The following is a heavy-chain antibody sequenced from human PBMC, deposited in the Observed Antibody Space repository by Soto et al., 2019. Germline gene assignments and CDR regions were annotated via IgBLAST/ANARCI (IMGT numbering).Heavy chain of an antibody. J-gene: IGHJ4*02. Sequence: SVKVSCKASGFTFTNSAVQWVRQARGQRLEWIGWIVVGSGSTNYAQKFQERVTITRDMSTTTAYMELSSLRSEDTAVYYCATDKGDSYGYGNYWGQGTLVTVSS. CDR2: IVVGSGST. D-gene: IGHD5-18*01. CDR1: GFTFTNSA. CDR3: ATDKGDSYGYGNY. V-gene: IGHV1-58*01.